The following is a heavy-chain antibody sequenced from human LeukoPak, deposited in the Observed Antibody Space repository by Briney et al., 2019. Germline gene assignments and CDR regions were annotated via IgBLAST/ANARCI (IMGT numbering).Heavy chain of an antibody. CDR1: GFTFSSYS. V-gene: IGHV3-74*01. Sequence: PGGSLRLSCAASGFTFSSYSMNWVRQAPGKGLVWVSRIASDGSSTTYADSVEGRFSISRDNAKNTLYLQMNSLRVEDTAVYYCARGRPHGNDYWGQGTLVTVSS. CDR2: IASDGSST. CDR3: ARGRPHGNDY. J-gene: IGHJ4*02. D-gene: IGHD4-23*01.